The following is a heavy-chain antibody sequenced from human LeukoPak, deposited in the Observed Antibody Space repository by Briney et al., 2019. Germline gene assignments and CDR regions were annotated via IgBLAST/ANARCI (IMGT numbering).Heavy chain of an antibody. CDR1: GFTLSDYY. J-gene: IGHJ4*02. CDR3: EREKAASAY. Sequence: GGSLRLSCAASGFTLSDYYMSWIRQAPGKGLEWVGYISNSGSTIYYADSVRGRFTISRDNAKNSLYLQMSSLRAEDTAVYYCEREKAASAYWGQGTLVTVSS. V-gene: IGHV3-11*01. CDR2: ISNSGSTI. D-gene: IGHD6-25*01.